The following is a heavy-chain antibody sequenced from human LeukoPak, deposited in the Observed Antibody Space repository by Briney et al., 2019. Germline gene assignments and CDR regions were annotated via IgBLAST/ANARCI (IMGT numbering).Heavy chain of an antibody. D-gene: IGHD3-3*01. Sequence: SETLSLTCTVSGGSISSYYWSWIRQPPGKGLEWIGYIYYSGSTNYNPSLKSRVTISVDTSKNQFSLKLSSVTAADTAVYYCARGREDVLRFLDRYYYGVDVWGQGTTVTVSS. CDR3: ARGREDVLRFLDRYYYGVDV. CDR2: IYYSGST. V-gene: IGHV4-59*08. CDR1: GGSISSYY. J-gene: IGHJ6*02.